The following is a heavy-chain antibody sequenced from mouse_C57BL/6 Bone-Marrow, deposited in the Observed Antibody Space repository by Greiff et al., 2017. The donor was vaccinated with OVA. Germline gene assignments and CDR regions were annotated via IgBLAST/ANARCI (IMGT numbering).Heavy chain of an antibody. CDR3: ARRGKGYYYGSSYGY. Sequence: VQLQQSGPVLVKPGASVKMSCKASGYTFTDYYMNWVKQSHGKSLEWIGVINPYNAGTSYNQKFKGKATLTVDKSSSTAYMELNSLTSEDSAVYYCARRGKGYYYGSSYGYWGQGTTLTVSS. D-gene: IGHD1-1*01. CDR2: INPYNAGT. V-gene: IGHV1-19*01. J-gene: IGHJ2*01. CDR1: GYTFTDYY.